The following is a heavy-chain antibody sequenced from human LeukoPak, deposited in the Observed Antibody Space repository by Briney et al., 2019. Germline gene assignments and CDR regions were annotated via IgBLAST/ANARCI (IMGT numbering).Heavy chain of an antibody. J-gene: IGHJ6*03. CDR1: GYTFTSYG. D-gene: IGHD3-3*01. Sequence: GASVKVSCKASGYTFTSYGISWVRQAPGQGLEWMGWISAYNGNTNYAQKLQGRVTMTTDTSTSTAYMELRSLRSDDTAVYYCARDPYDFWSGYYPHTYYYYYMDVWGKGNTVTVSS. V-gene: IGHV1-18*01. CDR2: ISAYNGNT. CDR3: ARDPYDFWSGYYPHTYYYYYMDV.